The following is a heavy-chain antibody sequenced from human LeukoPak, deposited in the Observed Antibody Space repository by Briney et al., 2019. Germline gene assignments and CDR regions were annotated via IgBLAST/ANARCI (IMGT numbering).Heavy chain of an antibody. D-gene: IGHD5-12*01. Sequence: PGGSLRLSCAASGFSFSTSGMHWVRQASGKGLEWVGRIRSKARSYATTYAESVKGRFTISRDDSKNMAYLQMNSLKTEDTAVYYCTSQVDEGYWGQGTLVTVSS. CDR2: IRSKARSYAT. CDR1: GFSFSTSG. V-gene: IGHV3-73*01. J-gene: IGHJ4*02. CDR3: TSQVDEGY.